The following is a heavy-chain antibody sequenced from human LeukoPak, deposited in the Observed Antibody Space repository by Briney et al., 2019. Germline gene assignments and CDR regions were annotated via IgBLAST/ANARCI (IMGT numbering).Heavy chain of an antibody. CDR1: GFTFSSYA. Sequence: GGSLRLSCATSGFTFSSYAMSWVRQAPGKGLEWVSAISAGGGVTYYADSVKGRFTISRDNSEKKVFLQLNSLRADDTAVYYCAKAGWYSAKTYATYDDAYDIWGQGTLVTVSS. J-gene: IGHJ3*02. CDR2: ISAGGGVT. CDR3: AKAGWYSAKTYATYDDAYDI. D-gene: IGHD1-1*01. V-gene: IGHV3-23*01.